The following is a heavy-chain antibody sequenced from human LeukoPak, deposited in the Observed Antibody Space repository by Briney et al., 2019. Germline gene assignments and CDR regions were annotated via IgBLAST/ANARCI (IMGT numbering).Heavy chain of an antibody. CDR3: AREDYGDSF. Sequence: ASVKVSCKASGYTFTGYYIHWVRQAPGQGLEWMGWFNPNSGGTNYAQRFQGRVTMTRDTSISTAYMELSRLRSDDTAVYYCAREDYGDSFWGLGTLVTVSS. J-gene: IGHJ4*02. V-gene: IGHV1-2*02. CDR1: GYTFTGYY. D-gene: IGHD4-17*01. CDR2: FNPNSGGT.